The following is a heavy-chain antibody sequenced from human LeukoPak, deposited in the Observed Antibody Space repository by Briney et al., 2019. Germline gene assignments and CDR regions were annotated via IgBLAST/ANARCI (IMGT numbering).Heavy chain of an antibody. V-gene: IGHV4-34*01. Sequence: PSETLSLTCAVYGGSFSGYYWSWIRQPPGKGLEWIGEINHSGSTNYNPSLKSRVTISVDTSKNQFSLKLSSVTAADTAVYYCARSAGIQLWLRYFDYWGQGTLVTVSS. CDR2: INHSGST. CDR1: GGSFSGYY. J-gene: IGHJ4*02. CDR3: ARSAGIQLWLRYFDY. D-gene: IGHD5-18*01.